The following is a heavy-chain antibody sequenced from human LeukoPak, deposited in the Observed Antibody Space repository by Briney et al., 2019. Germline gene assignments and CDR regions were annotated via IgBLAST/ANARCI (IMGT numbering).Heavy chain of an antibody. Sequence: ASVKVSCKVSGYTLTQLSMHWVRQALGKGPEWMGGFDPEEGETVYAQKFQGRVTMTEDTSTDTAYMELSSLRSDDTAVYYCARESDWNDGGLDTFDIWGQGTMVTVSS. CDR2: FDPEEGET. CDR3: ARESDWNDGGLDTFDI. J-gene: IGHJ3*02. D-gene: IGHD1-1*01. V-gene: IGHV1-24*01. CDR1: GYTLTQLS.